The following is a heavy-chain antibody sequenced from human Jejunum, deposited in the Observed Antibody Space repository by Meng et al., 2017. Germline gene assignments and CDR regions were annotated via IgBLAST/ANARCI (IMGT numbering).Heavy chain of an antibody. CDR3: ARGTSPARSGWWIGYFDI. J-gene: IGHJ2*01. CDR2: IYDSGSI. Sequence: SETLSLTCGVSGGSISRGSWWSWIRQPPGKGLEWIGEIYDSGSINYNPSLRSRPTISRDNSKNQFSLQLISMTAADTAVYYCARGTSPARSGWWIGYFDIWGRGTLVTVSS. CDR1: GGSISRGSW. V-gene: IGHV4-4*02. D-gene: IGHD6-19*01.